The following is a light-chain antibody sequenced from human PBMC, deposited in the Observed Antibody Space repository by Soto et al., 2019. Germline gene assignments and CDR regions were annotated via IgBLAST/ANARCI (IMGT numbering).Light chain of an antibody. Sequence: EIVMTQSPATLSASPGERVTLSCRASQTVNRYLAWYQQRPGQSPRLLIYGASTRATGVPARFSGSGSGTEFTLTISSLQSDDFAVYFCQQCNDWPAYTFGQGTKLEI. V-gene: IGKV3-15*01. CDR1: QTVNRY. J-gene: IGKJ2*01. CDR2: GAS. CDR3: QQCNDWPAYT.